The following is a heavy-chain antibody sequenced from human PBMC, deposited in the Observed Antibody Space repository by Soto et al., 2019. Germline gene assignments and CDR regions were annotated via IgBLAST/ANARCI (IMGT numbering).Heavy chain of an antibody. CDR2: ISLGGTT. CDR1: GAPISSLTYY. J-gene: IGHJ4*02. V-gene: IGHV4-39*01. Sequence: LSLTCAVSGAPISSLTYYWVRIRQPPGKGLEWIASISLGGTTYYSPSLKSRLTAALDTSNNQVSLILSSVTVTDTAVYFCVKQAVGSMSSEWGPGTLVTVSS. CDR3: VKQAVGSMSSE. D-gene: IGHD6-6*01.